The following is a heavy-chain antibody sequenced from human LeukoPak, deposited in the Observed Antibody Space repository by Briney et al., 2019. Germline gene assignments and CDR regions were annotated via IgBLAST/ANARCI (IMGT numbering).Heavy chain of an antibody. J-gene: IGHJ4*02. CDR3: ARDRAAFGVVQVGY. CDR1: TFTFSRYW. D-gene: IGHD3-3*01. Sequence: PGGSLRLSCAASTFTFSRYWMHWVRQAPGKGLVWVSRINSDGTNTYYADSVKGRFTISRDNTKNTLYLQMNSLRTEDTAVYHCARDRAAFGVVQVGYWGQGTLVTVSS. V-gene: IGHV3-74*01. CDR2: INSDGTNT.